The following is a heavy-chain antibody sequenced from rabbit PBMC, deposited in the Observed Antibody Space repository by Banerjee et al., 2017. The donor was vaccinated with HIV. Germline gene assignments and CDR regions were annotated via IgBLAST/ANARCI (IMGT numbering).Heavy chain of an antibody. V-gene: IGHV1S45*01. J-gene: IGHJ4*01. Sequence: QEQLEESGGGLVKPGGTLTLTCTASGFDLSSSYWICWVRQAPGKGLEWIACINTSSGNTVYATWAKGRFTISKTSSTTVTLQMTSLTAADTATYFCARDAGYAGSNLWGPGTLVTVS. CDR1: GFDLSSSYW. D-gene: IGHD4-2*01. CDR2: INTSSGNT. CDR3: ARDAGYAGSNL.